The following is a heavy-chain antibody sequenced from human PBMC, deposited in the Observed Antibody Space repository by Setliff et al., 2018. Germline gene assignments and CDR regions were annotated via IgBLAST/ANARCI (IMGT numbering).Heavy chain of an antibody. Sequence: ASVKVSCKASGGTFSSYAISWVRQAPGQGLEWMGGIIPIFGTANYAQKFQGRVTITAGESTSTAYMELSGLTSEDTAVYYCASHFLTVMKYYYYMDVWGKGTTVTVSS. D-gene: IGHD5-18*01. CDR3: ASHFLTVMKYYYYMDV. V-gene: IGHV1-69*13. CDR2: IIPIFGTA. J-gene: IGHJ6*03. CDR1: GGTFSSYA.